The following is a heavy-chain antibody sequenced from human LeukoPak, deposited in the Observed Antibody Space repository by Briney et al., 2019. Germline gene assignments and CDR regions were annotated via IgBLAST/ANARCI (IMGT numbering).Heavy chain of an antibody. CDR2: INPSGGST. CDR1: GYTFTSYY. V-gene: IGHV1-46*01. J-gene: IGHJ4*02. D-gene: IGHD3-22*01. Sequence: GASVKVSCKASGYTFTSYYMHWVRQAPGQGLEWMGIINPSGGSTSYAQKLQGRVTMTTDTSTTTAYMELRSLRSDDTAVYYCARGRTSYDRSGYYYWGQGTLVTVSS. CDR3: ARGRTSYDRSGYYY.